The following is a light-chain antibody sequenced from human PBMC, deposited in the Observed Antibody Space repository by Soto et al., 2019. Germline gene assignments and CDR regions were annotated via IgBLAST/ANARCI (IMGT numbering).Light chain of an antibody. CDR3: QQCRNWPLT. CDR2: DAS. V-gene: IGKV3-15*01. Sequence: EIVMTQSPATLSVSPGEGATLSCKASQNVYTNLAWYQQRPGQPPRLLIYDASTRATGISARFSGSGYGTEFTLPISSLQSEDFAVYFCQQCRNWPLTFGGGTKVEIK. J-gene: IGKJ4*01. CDR1: QNVYTN.